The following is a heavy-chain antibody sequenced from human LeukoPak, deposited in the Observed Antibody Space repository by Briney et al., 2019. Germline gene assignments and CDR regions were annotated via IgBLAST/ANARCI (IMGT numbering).Heavy chain of an antibody. Sequence: AGGSLRLSCAASGFTFSGSAMHWVRQASGKGLEWVGRIRSKANSYATAYAASVKGRFTISRDDSKNTAYLQMDSLKTEDTAVYYCARSPDYYGSGSYYPIDYWGQGTLVTVSS. V-gene: IGHV3-73*01. CDR3: ARSPDYYGSGSYYPIDY. CDR1: GFTFSGSA. CDR2: IRSKANSYAT. D-gene: IGHD3-10*01. J-gene: IGHJ4*02.